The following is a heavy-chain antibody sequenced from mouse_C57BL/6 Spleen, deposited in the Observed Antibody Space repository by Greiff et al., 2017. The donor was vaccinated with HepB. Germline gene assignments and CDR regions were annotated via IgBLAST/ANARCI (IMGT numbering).Heavy chain of an antibody. J-gene: IGHJ4*01. CDR3: ARPVLDYYAMDY. CDR1: GYTFTDYN. V-gene: IGHV1-18*01. Sequence: EVQLQQSGPELVKPGASVKIPCKASGYTFTDYNMDWVKQSHGKSLEWIGDINPNNGGTIYNQKFKGKATLTVDKSSSTAYMELRSLTSEDTAVYYCARPVLDYYAMDYWGQGTSVTVSS. CDR2: INPNNGGT. D-gene: IGHD1-1*01.